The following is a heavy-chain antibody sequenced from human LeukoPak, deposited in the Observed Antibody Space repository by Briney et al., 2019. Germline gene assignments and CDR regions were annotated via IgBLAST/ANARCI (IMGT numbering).Heavy chain of an antibody. Sequence: PGGSLRLSCAASGFTFSSYWMNWVRQAPGKGLEWMANINQDGSEKNYVDSVKGRFTISRDNAKNSLYLQMNSLRAEDTAVYYCARDGWYSYSYFDYWGQGTLVTVSS. V-gene: IGHV3-7*01. CDR1: GFTFSSYW. CDR2: INQDGSEK. D-gene: IGHD5-18*01. J-gene: IGHJ4*02. CDR3: ARDGWYSYSYFDY.